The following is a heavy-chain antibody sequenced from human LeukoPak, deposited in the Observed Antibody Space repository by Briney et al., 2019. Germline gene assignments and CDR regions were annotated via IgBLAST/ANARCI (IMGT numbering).Heavy chain of an antibody. D-gene: IGHD6-6*01. V-gene: IGHV5-51*01. CDR1: GYRFTSYW. Sequence: GESLKISCKGSGYRFTSYWIGWVRQMPGKGLEWMGIIYPGDSDTRYSPSFQGQVTISADKSISTAYLQWSSLKASDTAMYYCARRSSSSVGYYYYYYMDVWGKGTTVTVSS. J-gene: IGHJ6*03. CDR2: IYPGDSDT. CDR3: ARRSSSSVGYYYYYYMDV.